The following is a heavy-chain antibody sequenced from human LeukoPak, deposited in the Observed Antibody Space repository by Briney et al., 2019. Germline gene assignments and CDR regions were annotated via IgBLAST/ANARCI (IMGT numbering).Heavy chain of an antibody. CDR3: ARGYCGSPSCYLDY. D-gene: IGHD2-2*01. CDR2: IYPGDSDT. CDR1: GYSFTSNW. J-gene: IGHJ4*02. V-gene: IGHV5-51*01. Sequence: GESLQISCQGSGYSFTSNWIGWVRPLPGKGLEWMGIIYPGDSDTRYSPSFQGQVTISVDKSISTAYLQWSSLKASDTAIYYCARGYCGSPSCYLDYWGQGTLVTVSS.